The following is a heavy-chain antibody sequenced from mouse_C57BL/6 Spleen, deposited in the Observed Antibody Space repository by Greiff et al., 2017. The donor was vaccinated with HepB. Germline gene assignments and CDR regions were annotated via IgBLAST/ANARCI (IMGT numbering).Heavy chain of an antibody. V-gene: IGHV1-15*01. CDR3: TRGEDYDACFDY. D-gene: IGHD2-4*01. CDR2: IDPETGGT. CDR1: GYTFTDYE. Sequence: QVQLQQSGAELVRPGASVTLSCKASGYTFTDYEMHWVKQTPVHGLEWIGAIDPETGGTAYNQKFKGKAILTADKSSSTAYMELRSLTSEDSAVYYCTRGEDYDACFDYWGQGTTLTVSS. J-gene: IGHJ2*01.